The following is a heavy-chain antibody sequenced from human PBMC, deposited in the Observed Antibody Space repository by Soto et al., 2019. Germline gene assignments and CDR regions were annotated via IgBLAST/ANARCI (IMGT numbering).Heavy chain of an antibody. V-gene: IGHV3-30-3*01. D-gene: IGHD3-16*01. CDR3: ASNRARGGMDV. Sequence: GGSLRLSCAASGFTFRSYAMHWVRQAPGKGLEWVATISYDENNRYYTDSVKGRFTISRDNSKNTVYLQVNSLRDEDTAVYYCASNRARGGMDVWGQGTTVTVSS. J-gene: IGHJ6*02. CDR1: GFTFRSYA. CDR2: ISYDENNR.